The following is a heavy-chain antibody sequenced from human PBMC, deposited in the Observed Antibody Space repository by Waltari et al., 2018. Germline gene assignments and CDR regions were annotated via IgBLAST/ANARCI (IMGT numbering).Heavy chain of an antibody. Sequence: QVQLVESGGGVVQPGRSLRLSCAASGFTFSSYGMHWVRQAPGKGLEWVAVIWYDGSNKYYADTVKGRFTISRDNSKNTLYLQMNSLRAEDTAMYYCAKGRGSSSGAFDIWGQGTMVIVSS. V-gene: IGHV3-30*18. J-gene: IGHJ3*02. CDR3: AKGRGSSSGAFDI. CDR2: IWYDGSNK. D-gene: IGHD6-6*01. CDR1: GFTFSSYG.